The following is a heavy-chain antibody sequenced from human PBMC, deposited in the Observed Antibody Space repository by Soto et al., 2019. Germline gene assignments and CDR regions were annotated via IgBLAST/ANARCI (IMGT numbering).Heavy chain of an antibody. V-gene: IGHV3-21*01. CDR1: GFTFSSYS. J-gene: IGHJ4*02. D-gene: IGHD3-3*01. Sequence: GGSLRLSCAASGFTFSSYSMNWVRQAPGKGLEWVSSISSSSSYIYYADSVKGRFTISRDNAKNSLYLQMNSLRSEDTAVYYCASGQSIWDFWSGYSGYWGQGTLVTVSS. CDR2: ISSSSSYI. CDR3: ASGQSIWDFWSGYSGY.